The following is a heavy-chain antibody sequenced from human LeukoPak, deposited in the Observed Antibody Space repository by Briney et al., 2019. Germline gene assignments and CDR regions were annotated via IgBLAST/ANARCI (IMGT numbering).Heavy chain of an antibody. V-gene: IGHV4-34*01. Sequence: PSETLSLTCAVYGGSFSGYYWSWIRQPPGKGLEWIGEINHSGSTNYNPSLKSRVTISVDTSKNQFSLKLSSVTAADTAVYYCARTPRIFWSGYYTGIPYYYYYMDVWGKGTTVTVSS. J-gene: IGHJ6*03. CDR2: INHSGST. D-gene: IGHD3-3*01. CDR3: ARTPRIFWSGYYTGIPYYYYYMDV. CDR1: GGSFSGYY.